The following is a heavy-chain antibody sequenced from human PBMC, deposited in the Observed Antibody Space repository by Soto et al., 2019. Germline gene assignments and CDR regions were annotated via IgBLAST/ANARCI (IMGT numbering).Heavy chain of an antibody. Sequence: ASVKVSCKASGYTFTSYGISWVRQAPGQGLEWMGWIGAYNGNTNYAQKLQGRVTMTTDTSTSTAYMELRSLRSDDTAVYYCARVFETTVTTALMNYYYYYMDVWGKGTTVTVSS. D-gene: IGHD4-17*01. J-gene: IGHJ6*03. V-gene: IGHV1-18*01. CDR2: IGAYNGNT. CDR3: ARVFETTVTTALMNYYYYYMDV. CDR1: GYTFTSYG.